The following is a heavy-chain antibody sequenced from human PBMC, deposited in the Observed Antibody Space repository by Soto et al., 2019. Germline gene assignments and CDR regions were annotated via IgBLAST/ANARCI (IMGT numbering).Heavy chain of an antibody. Sequence: PGGSLRLSCAASGFTFSSYSMNWVRQAPGKGLEWVSSISSSSSYIYYADSVKGRFTISRDNAKNSLFLQMNSLRAEDTAVYYCARDRIAVADPWGQGTLVTVSS. D-gene: IGHD6-19*01. CDR2: ISSSSSYI. J-gene: IGHJ5*02. CDR1: GFTFSSYS. V-gene: IGHV3-21*01. CDR3: ARDRIAVADP.